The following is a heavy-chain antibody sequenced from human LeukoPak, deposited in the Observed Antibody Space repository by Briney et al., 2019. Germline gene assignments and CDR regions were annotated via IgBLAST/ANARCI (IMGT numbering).Heavy chain of an antibody. Sequence: PGGSLRLSCAASGFTFDDYAMHWVRQAPGKGLEWVSGISWNSGSIGYADSVKGRFTISRDNAKNSLYLQMNSLRAEDTALYYCAKVASGRGLIAAATFFDYWGQGTLVTVSS. CDR2: ISWNSGSI. J-gene: IGHJ4*02. D-gene: IGHD6-13*01. CDR3: AKVASGRGLIAAATFFDY. V-gene: IGHV3-9*01. CDR1: GFTFDDYA.